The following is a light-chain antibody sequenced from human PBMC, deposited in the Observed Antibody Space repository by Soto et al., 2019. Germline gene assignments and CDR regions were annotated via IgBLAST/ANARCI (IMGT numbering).Light chain of an antibody. CDR3: QQYNQWPIT. CDR2: GAS. V-gene: IGKV3-15*01. J-gene: IGKJ5*01. Sequence: EIVMTQSPATLSLSPGERATLSCRASQSVSSSYLAWYQQKPGQAPRLLIYGASTRATGIPARFSGSGSGTEFTLTISSLQSEDFAVYYCQQYNQWPITFGQGTRLETK. CDR1: QSVSSSY.